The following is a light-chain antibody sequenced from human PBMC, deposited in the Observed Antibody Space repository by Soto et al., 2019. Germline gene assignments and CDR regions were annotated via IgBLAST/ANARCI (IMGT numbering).Light chain of an antibody. CDR2: DAS. V-gene: IGKV3-11*01. CDR3: YQHSNWL. CDR1: QCVSNY. Sequence: DIVLTQSPATLSLSPGERATLCCRASQCVSNYVAWYQQKPGQPPRLLIYDASHTATGIPDRFSGRGSWTDFTLTISCLEPEDFAVYYCYQHSNWLFGPGTNPDIK. J-gene: IGKJ3*01.